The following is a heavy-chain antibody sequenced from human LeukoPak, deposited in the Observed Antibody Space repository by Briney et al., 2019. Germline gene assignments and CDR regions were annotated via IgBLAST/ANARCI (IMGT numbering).Heavy chain of an antibody. CDR1: GFTFSSYV. Sequence: GGSLRLSCAASGFTFSSYVMSWVRQAPGKGLEWVSAISGSVTSTYYADSVKGRFTISRDNSKNTLYLQMSSLRAEDTAVYYCAKSHIAATDYYYYYMDVWGKGTTATVSS. CDR2: ISGSVTST. V-gene: IGHV3-23*01. CDR3: AKSHIAATDYYYYYMDV. J-gene: IGHJ6*03. D-gene: IGHD6-13*01.